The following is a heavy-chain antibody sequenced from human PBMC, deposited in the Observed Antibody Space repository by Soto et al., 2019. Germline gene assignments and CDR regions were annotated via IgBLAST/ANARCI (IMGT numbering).Heavy chain of an antibody. Sequence: GGSLRLSCAASGFRFSDSYMAWIRQAPGKGLEEIATISRTGSTPYYADSVKGRFTISRDNAQNSLYLEMNNLRAEDTAVYYCARGQQLVANWLDPWGQGILVTVSS. D-gene: IGHD6-6*01. CDR1: GFRFSDSY. V-gene: IGHV3-11*01. CDR3: ARGQQLVANWLDP. J-gene: IGHJ5*02. CDR2: ISRTGSTP.